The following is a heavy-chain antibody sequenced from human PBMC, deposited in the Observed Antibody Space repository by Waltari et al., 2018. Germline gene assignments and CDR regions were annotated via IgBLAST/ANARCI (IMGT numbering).Heavy chain of an antibody. J-gene: IGHJ4*02. CDR1: GGSISSYY. CDR2: IYTSGST. D-gene: IGHD6-13*01. CDR3: ARNMYSSSWYYFDY. V-gene: IGHV4-4*07. Sequence: QVQLQESGPGLVKPSETLSLTCTVSGGSISSYYWCWIRQPAGKGLEWIGRIYTSGSTNYNPSLKSRVTMSVDTSKNQFSLKLSSVTAADTAVYYCARNMYSSSWYYFDYWGQGTLVTVSS.